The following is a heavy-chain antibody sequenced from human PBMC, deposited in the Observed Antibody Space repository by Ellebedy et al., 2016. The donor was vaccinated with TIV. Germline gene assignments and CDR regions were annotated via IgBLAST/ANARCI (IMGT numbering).Heavy chain of an antibody. D-gene: IGHD5/OR15-5a*01. CDR1: GFTVGSNY. Sequence: PGGSLRLSCAASGFTVGSNYLGWVRQAPGKGLEWVSVIYSGGSRHHADSVKGRFTISRDTSMNTLYLQMDSLRAEDTAVYYCASQESLRPDYSMDVWGQGTTVTVS. CDR3: ASQESLRPDYSMDV. V-gene: IGHV3-53*01. CDR2: IYSGGSR. J-gene: IGHJ6*02.